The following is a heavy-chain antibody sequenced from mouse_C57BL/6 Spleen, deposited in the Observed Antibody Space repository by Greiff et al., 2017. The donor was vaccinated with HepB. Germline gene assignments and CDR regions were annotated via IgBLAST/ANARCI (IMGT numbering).Heavy chain of an antibody. CDR1: GFTFSSYA. CDR2: ISSGGDYI. D-gene: IGHD2-3*01. Sequence: EVKLVESGEGLVKPGGSLKLSCAASGFTFSSYAMSWVRQTPEKRLEWVAYISSGGDYINYADTVKGRFTISRDNARNTLYLQMSSLKSEDTAMYYCTRDRYDGYYSWYFDVWGTGTTVTVSS. V-gene: IGHV5-9-1*02. CDR3: TRDRYDGYYSWYFDV. J-gene: IGHJ1*03.